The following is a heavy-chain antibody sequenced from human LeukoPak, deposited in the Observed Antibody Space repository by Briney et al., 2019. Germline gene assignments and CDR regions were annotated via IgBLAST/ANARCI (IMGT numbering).Heavy chain of an antibody. CDR2: ISSSSSYI. Sequence: PGGSLRLSCAASGFTFSSYSMNWVRQAPGKGLEWVSSISSSSSYIYYADSVKGRFTISRDNAKNSLYLQMNSLRAEDTAVYYCARDYYGSGSGYNWFDPWGQGTLVTVSS. CDR1: GFTFSSYS. D-gene: IGHD3-10*01. J-gene: IGHJ5*02. V-gene: IGHV3-21*01. CDR3: ARDYYGSGSGYNWFDP.